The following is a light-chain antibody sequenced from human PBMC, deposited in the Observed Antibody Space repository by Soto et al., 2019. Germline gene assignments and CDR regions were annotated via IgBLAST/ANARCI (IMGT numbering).Light chain of an antibody. J-gene: IGKJ5*01. Sequence: EIVLTQSPGTLSLSPGERANLSCRASQSVSSSDLAWYPQKPGQDPRLLIYGTSSRATGIPDRFSGSGSGTDFTLTISRLEPEDFAVFYCQQYGSSPSITFGQGTRLEIK. CDR1: QSVSSSD. CDR2: GTS. CDR3: QQYGSSPSIT. V-gene: IGKV3-20*01.